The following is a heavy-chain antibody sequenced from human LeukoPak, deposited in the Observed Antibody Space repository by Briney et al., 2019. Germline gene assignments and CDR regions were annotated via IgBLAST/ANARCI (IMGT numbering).Heavy chain of an antibody. Sequence: ASVKVSCKASGYTFTGYYMHWVRQAPGQGLEWMGRINPNSGGTNYAQKFQGRVTMTRDTSISTAYMELSRLRSDDTAVYYCAREGRDGTIFGVVDYWGQGTLVTVFS. CDR1: GYTFTGYY. V-gene: IGHV1-2*06. J-gene: IGHJ4*02. D-gene: IGHD3-3*01. CDR3: AREGRDGTIFGVVDY. CDR2: INPNSGGT.